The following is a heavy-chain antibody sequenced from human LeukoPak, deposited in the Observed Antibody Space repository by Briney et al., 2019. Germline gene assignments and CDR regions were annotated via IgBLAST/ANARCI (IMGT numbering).Heavy chain of an antibody. CDR1: EFTVNNNY. CDR2: IYSAGST. CDR3: AGGLRSGLIDY. V-gene: IGHV3-53*01. J-gene: IGHJ4*02. Sequence: PGGSPRLSCAASEFTVNNNYMSWVRQAPGKGLEWVSTIYSAGSTNYADSVKGRFTISRDNSKNTMYLQMNSLRAEDTAVYYCAGGLRSGLIDYWGQGTLVTVSS. D-gene: IGHD4-17*01.